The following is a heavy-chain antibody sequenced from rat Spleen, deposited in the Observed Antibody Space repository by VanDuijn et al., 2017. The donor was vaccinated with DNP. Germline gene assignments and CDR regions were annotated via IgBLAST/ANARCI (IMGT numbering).Heavy chain of an antibody. V-gene: IGHV3-1*01. J-gene: IGHJ2*01. CDR1: GYSITSDY. D-gene: IGHD4-1*01. CDR3: ARWVRGLDY. CDR2: ISYSGRT. Sequence: EVQLQESGPGLVKPSQSLSLTCSVTGYSITSDYWGWIRKFPGNKMEWIGHISYSGRTTYNPSLKSRISITRDTSKNQFFLQLSSVSSEDTATYYCARWVRGLDYWGQGVMVTISS.